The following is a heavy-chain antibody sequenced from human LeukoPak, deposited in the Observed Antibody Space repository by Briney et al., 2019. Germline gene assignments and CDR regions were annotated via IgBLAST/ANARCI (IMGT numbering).Heavy chain of an antibody. D-gene: IGHD2-15*01. CDR3: ARDCSGGSCYDGVDY. CDR1: GYTFTRYG. Sequence: ASVKVSCKASGYTFTRYGISWVRQAPGQGLEWMEWISGYNGNIKYAQKVQGRVTMTTDTSTSTAYMELRSLRSDDTAVYYCARDCSGGSCYDGVDYWGQGTLVTV. CDR2: ISGYNGNI. J-gene: IGHJ4*02. V-gene: IGHV1-18*01.